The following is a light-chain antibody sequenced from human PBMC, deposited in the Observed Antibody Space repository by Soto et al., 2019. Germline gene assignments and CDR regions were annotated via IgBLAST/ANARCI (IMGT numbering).Light chain of an antibody. CDR1: QSISSN. CDR2: DAS. V-gene: IGKV3D-15*01. J-gene: IGKJ2*01. CDR3: QQYNNWPPYT. Sequence: EIVLTQSPGTLSLSPGERATLSCRASQSISSNYVAWYQQKPGQAPRLLIYDASTRATGIPNRYSGSGSGTEFTLTISSLQSEDFGVYYCQQYNNWPPYTFGQGTKVDIK.